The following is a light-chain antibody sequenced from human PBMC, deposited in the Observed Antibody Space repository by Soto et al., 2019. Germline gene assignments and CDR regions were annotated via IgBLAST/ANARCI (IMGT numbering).Light chain of an antibody. Sequence: AIQMAQSPSSLSASVGDRVTMTCRASQPIGDDVVWYQQKPGKAPKLLIYGPTTLQPGVPSRFSGSGSETVFTLTINNLQPEDFATYYCQHEYNYPRTFGPGTKVVIK. CDR3: QHEYNYPRT. CDR2: GPT. V-gene: IGKV1-6*02. J-gene: IGKJ3*01. CDR1: QPIGDD.